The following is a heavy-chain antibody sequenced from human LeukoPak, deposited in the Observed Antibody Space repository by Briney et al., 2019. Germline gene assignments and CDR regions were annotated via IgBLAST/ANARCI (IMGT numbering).Heavy chain of an antibody. Sequence: SETLSLTCGVSGMSLYGYFWSWIRQPPGKGLEWIGEISQSGSTNYNPSLKGRFTISVDTSKNQFSLKVSSVTAADTGVYFCARGAADWNTYYYYIDVWGKGTTVTVSS. D-gene: IGHD1/OR15-1a*01. CDR2: ISQSGST. V-gene: IGHV4-34*01. CDR3: ARGAADWNTYYYYIDV. CDR1: GMSLYGYF. J-gene: IGHJ6*03.